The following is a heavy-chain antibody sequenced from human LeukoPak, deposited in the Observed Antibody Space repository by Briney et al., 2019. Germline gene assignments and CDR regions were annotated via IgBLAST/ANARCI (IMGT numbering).Heavy chain of an antibody. D-gene: IGHD1-26*01. CDR2: IYFSGTT. Sequence: SETLSLTCTVSGGSISSYYWGWIRQPPGKGLEWIGSIYFSGTTYYNPSLKSRVTISVDTSKYQFSLKLSSVTAADTAVYYCAKDLRGSGSRAYYYFDYWGQGTLVTVSS. V-gene: IGHV4-39*07. CDR3: AKDLRGSGSRAYYYFDY. CDR1: GGSISSYY. J-gene: IGHJ4*02.